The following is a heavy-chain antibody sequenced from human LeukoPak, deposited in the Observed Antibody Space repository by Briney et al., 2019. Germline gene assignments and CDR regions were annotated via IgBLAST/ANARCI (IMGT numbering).Heavy chain of an antibody. V-gene: IGHV3-30*02. CDR3: ARGRGVGATALDY. D-gene: IGHD1-26*01. Sequence: GGSLRLSCAASRFTFNKYGMHWVRQAPGKGLEWVAFIRYDGSNKNYADSVKGRFTISRDNSKNTLYLQMNSLRAEDTAVYYCARGRGVGATALDYWGQGTLVTVSS. J-gene: IGHJ4*02. CDR2: IRYDGSNK. CDR1: RFTFNKYG.